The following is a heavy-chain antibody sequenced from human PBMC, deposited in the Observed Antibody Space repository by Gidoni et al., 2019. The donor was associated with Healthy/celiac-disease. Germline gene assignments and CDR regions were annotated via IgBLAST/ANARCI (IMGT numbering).Heavy chain of an antibody. D-gene: IGHD3-16*01. CDR2: MNPNSGNT. CDR1: GYTFTSYD. CDR3: ATRSINYDYVL. Sequence: QVQLVQSGAEVKKPGSSVKVSCTASGYTFTSYDINWVRQATGQGLEWMGWMNPNSGNTGYAQKFQGRVTMTRNTSISTAYMELRSLRSEDTAVYYCATRSINYDYVLWGQGTLVTVSS. V-gene: IGHV1-8*01. J-gene: IGHJ4*02.